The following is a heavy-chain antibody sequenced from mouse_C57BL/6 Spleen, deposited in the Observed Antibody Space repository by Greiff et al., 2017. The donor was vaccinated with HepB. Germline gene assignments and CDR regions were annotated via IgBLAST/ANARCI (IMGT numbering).Heavy chain of an antibody. D-gene: IGHD1-1*01. V-gene: IGHV1-82*01. Sequence: QVQLQQSGPELVKPGASVKISCKASGYAFSSYWMNWVKQRPGKGLEWIGRIYPGDGDTNYNGKFKGKATLTADKSSSTAYMQLSSLTSEDSAVYFCARGDYCGSGDFAYWGKGTLVTVSA. CDR2: IYPGDGDT. CDR3: ARGDYCGSGDFAY. J-gene: IGHJ3*01. CDR1: GYAFSSYW.